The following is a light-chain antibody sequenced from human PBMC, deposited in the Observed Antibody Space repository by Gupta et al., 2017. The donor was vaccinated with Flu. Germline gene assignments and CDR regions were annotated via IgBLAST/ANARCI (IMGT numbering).Light chain of an antibody. V-gene: IGLV3-19*01. CDR3: RSQEGSGNLS. Sequence: LGQTVRITCQGDVVSDKVVSWYQQKPGQAPGLVIYEKNNRPSGIPDRFSGSSSGNTASLTITGAQAEDEADYYCRSQEGSGNLSFGGGTKVTVL. CDR2: EKN. CDR1: VVSDKV. J-gene: IGLJ2*01.